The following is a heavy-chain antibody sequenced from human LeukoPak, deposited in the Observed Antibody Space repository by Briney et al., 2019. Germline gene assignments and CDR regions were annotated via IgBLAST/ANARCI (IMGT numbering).Heavy chain of an antibody. Sequence: ASVNVSCKASGYTFTSYDINWVRQATGQGLEWMGWMNPNSGNTGYAQKFQGRVTMTRNTSISTAYMELSSLRSEDTAVYYCARRIQLWLHFYAFDIWGQGTMVTVSS. CDR2: MNPNSGNT. CDR3: ARRIQLWLHFYAFDI. V-gene: IGHV1-8*01. D-gene: IGHD5-18*01. CDR1: GYTFTSYD. J-gene: IGHJ3*02.